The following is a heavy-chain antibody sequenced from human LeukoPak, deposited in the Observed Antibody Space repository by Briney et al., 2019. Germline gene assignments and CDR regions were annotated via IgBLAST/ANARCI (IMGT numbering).Heavy chain of an antibody. CDR2: ITTSSSYI. Sequence: GGSLRLSCAASGFTFSRYSLNWVRQAPGKGLEWGSSITTSSSYIYYADSVKGRFTISRENARKSLYLHMYRMRAEDTAVYYCARDLGGYSYGSHFDYWGQGTLVTVSS. J-gene: IGHJ4*02. CDR3: ARDLGGYSYGSHFDY. CDR1: GFTFSRYS. D-gene: IGHD5-18*01. V-gene: IGHV3-21*01.